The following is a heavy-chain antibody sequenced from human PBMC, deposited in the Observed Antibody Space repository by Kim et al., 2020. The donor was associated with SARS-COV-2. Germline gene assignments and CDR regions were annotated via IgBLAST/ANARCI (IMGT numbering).Heavy chain of an antibody. CDR3: ARDGLRYFDWLGDDAFDI. CDR1: GGSISSYY. Sequence: SETLSLTCTVSGGSISSYYWSWIRQPPGKGLEWIGYIYYSGSTNYNPSLKSRVTISVDTSKNQFSLKLSSVTAADTAVYYCARDGLRYFDWLGDDAFDIWGQGTMVSVSS. J-gene: IGHJ3*02. V-gene: IGHV4-59*13. D-gene: IGHD3-9*01. CDR2: IYYSGST.